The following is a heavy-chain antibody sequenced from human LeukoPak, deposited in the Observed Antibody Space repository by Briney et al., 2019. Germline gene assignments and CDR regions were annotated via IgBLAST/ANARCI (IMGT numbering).Heavy chain of an antibody. CDR1: GGSISSYY. Sequence: SENLSLTCTVSGGSISSYYWSWIRQPPGKGLEWIGYIYYSGSTNYNPSLKSRVTISVDTSKNQFSLKLSSVTAADTAVYYCARAISWFGELLVWFDPWGQGTLVTVSS. CDR3: ARAISWFGELLVWFDP. CDR2: IYYSGST. J-gene: IGHJ5*02. V-gene: IGHV4-59*01. D-gene: IGHD3-10*01.